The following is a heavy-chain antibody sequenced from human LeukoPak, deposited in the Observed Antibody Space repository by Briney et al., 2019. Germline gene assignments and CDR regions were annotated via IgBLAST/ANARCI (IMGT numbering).Heavy chain of an antibody. CDR1: GGSISSYY. V-gene: IGHV4-59*01. CDR3: ATQARGWYYFDY. Sequence: SETLSLTCTVSGGSISSYYWSWIRQPPGKGLEWIGYLYYSGSTNYNPSLKSRVTISVDTSKNQFSLKLSSVTAADTAVYYCATQARGWYYFDYWGQGTLVTVSS. CDR2: LYYSGST. D-gene: IGHD6-19*01. J-gene: IGHJ4*02.